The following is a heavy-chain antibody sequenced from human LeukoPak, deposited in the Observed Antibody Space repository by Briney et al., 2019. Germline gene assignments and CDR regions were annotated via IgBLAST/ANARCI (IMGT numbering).Heavy chain of an antibody. D-gene: IGHD1-26*01. J-gene: IGHJ4*02. CDR2: IRYDGSNK. V-gene: IGHV3-30*02. CDR1: GFTFSSYS. Sequence: PGGSLRLSCAASGFTFSSYSMGWVRQAPGKGLEWVAFIRYDGSNKYYADSVKGRFTISRDNSKNTLYLQMNSLRAEDTAVYYCVLVPGPFDYWGQGTLVTVSS. CDR3: VLVPGPFDY.